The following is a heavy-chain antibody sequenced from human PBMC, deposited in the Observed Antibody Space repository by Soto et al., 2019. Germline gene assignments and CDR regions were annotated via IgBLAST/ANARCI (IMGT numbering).Heavy chain of an antibody. J-gene: IGHJ4*02. Sequence: PGGSLRLSCSASGFTFSSYAMHWVRQAPGKGLEYVSAISSNGGSTYYADSVKGRFTISRDNSKNTLYLQMSSLRAEDTAVYYCVKDGDIVVVPAAMGVWGQGTLVTVSS. D-gene: IGHD2-2*01. CDR3: VKDGDIVVVPAAMGV. CDR1: GFTFSSYA. V-gene: IGHV3-64D*06. CDR2: ISSNGGST.